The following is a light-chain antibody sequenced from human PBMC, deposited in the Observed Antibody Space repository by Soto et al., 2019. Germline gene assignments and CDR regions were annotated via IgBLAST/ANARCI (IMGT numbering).Light chain of an antibody. CDR3: QQYGRFLT. J-gene: IGKJ2*01. CDR2: RAS. CDR1: QSIVTA. Sequence: DIQMTQSPSTLSASVGDRVTITCRASQSIVTALAWYQQKPGKAPNLLIYRASNLESGVTSRFSGSGSGTEFTLAISSLQPDYFGTYYCQQYGRFLTFGQGTKLELK. V-gene: IGKV1-5*03.